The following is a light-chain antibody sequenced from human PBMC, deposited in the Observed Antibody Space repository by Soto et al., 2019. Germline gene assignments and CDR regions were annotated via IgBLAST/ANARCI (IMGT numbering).Light chain of an antibody. CDR1: QSVSSSY. CDR2: GAS. CDR3: QQYGSSPWT. V-gene: IGKV3-20*01. J-gene: IGKJ1*01. Sequence: ELVLTQSPVTLSLSPGERATLSCRASQSVSSSYLAWYQQKPGQAPTLLIYGASSRATGFPDRFSGSGSGTDFTLTISRLEPEDFAVYYCQQYGSSPWTFGQGTKVEIK.